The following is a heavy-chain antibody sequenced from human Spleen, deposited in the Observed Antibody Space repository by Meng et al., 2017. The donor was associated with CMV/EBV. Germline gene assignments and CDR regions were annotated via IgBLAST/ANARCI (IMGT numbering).Heavy chain of an antibody. CDR3: ARGSRVTMIVVAPSG. Sequence: GGSLRLSCAASGFTFNDYYMSWVRQAPGRGLEWIAYISSGTTTIYYADSVEGRFTISRDNSKNSLYLQMNNLRADDTAVYYCARGSRVTMIVVAPSGWGQGTLVTVSS. CDR1: GFTFNDYY. CDR2: ISSGTTTI. J-gene: IGHJ4*02. D-gene: IGHD3-22*01. V-gene: IGHV3-11*01.